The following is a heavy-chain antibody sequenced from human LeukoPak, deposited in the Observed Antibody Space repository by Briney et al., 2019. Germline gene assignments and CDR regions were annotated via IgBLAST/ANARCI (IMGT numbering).Heavy chain of an antibody. CDR2: IWYDGSNK. CDR1: GFAFSSYG. J-gene: IGHJ5*01. Sequence: GRSLRLSCAASGFAFSSYGMHWVRQAPGKGLEWVAVIWYDGSNKYCADSVKGRFTISRDNSKNTLYLQMNSLRAEDTAVYYCARDSGGGYSSSWYASWGQGTLVTVSS. CDR3: ARDSGGGYSSSWYAS. D-gene: IGHD6-13*01. V-gene: IGHV3-33*01.